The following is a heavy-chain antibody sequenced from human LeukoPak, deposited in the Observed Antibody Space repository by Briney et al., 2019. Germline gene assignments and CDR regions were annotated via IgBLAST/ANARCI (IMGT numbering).Heavy chain of an antibody. CDR1: GASFSDYY. V-gene: IGHV4-34*01. CDR3: ARDRMSGYQGPFDY. Sequence: PSETLSLTCAVSGASFSDYYWSWIRQPPGKGLEWIGKINHSGSTNYNPSLKSRVTISVDTSKNQISLKLSSVTAADTAVYYCARDRMSGYQGPFDYWGQGILVTVSS. D-gene: IGHD3-10*01. CDR2: INHSGST. J-gene: IGHJ4*02.